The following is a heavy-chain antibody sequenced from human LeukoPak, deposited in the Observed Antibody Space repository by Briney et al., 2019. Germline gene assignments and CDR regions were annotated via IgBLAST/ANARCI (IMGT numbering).Heavy chain of an antibody. J-gene: IGHJ4*02. V-gene: IGHV3-9*01. CDR1: GFNFDDYP. D-gene: IGHD4-11*01. CDR2: INWRSGTV. Sequence: GGSLRLSCAASGFNFDDYPMHWVRQGPWKGLEWVSGINWRSGTVAYSDSLKDRFPISRDNAKNSLYLQMNSLRPEDTALYYCTIELDYSNRQPAAYFDLWGQGTLVTVSS. CDR3: TIELDYSNRQPAAYFDL.